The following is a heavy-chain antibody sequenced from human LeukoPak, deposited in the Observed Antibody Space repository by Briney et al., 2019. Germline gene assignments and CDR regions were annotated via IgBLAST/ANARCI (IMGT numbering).Heavy chain of an antibody. V-gene: IGHV4-34*01. CDR1: GGSFSGYY. D-gene: IGHD3-9*01. Sequence: SETLSLTCAVYGGSFSGYYWSWIRQPPGKGLEWIVEINHSGSTNYNPSLKSRVTISVDTSKNQFSLKLSSVTAADTAVYYCARFSRYFDWLLSAFDIWGQGTMVTVSS. CDR2: INHSGST. J-gene: IGHJ3*02. CDR3: ARFSRYFDWLLSAFDI.